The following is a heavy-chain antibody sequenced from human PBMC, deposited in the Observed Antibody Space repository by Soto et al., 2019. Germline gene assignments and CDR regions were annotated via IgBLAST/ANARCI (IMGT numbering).Heavy chain of an antibody. CDR2: ISSSSSTI. Sequence: GGSLRLSCAASGFTFSSYSMNWVRQAPGKGLEWVSYISSSSSTIYYADSVKGRFTISRDNAKNSLYLQMNSLRDEDTAVYYCARPRRNWNSHAFDIWGQGTMVTVSS. J-gene: IGHJ3*02. D-gene: IGHD1-1*01. V-gene: IGHV3-48*02. CDR3: ARPRRNWNSHAFDI. CDR1: GFTFSSYS.